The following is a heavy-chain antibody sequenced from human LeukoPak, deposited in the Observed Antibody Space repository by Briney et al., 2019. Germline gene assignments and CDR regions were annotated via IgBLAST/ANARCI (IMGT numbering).Heavy chain of an antibody. D-gene: IGHD5-18*01. V-gene: IGHV3-30*02. CDR1: GFTFSSYG. J-gene: IGHJ3*02. Sequence: PGGSLRLFCAASGFTFSSYGMHWVRQAPGKGLEWVAFIRYDGSNKYYADSVKGRFTISRDNSKNTLYLQMNSLRTDDTAVYYCAKGPSHSYGFVDDAFDIWGRGTLVTVSS. CDR3: AKGPSHSYGFVDDAFDI. CDR2: IRYDGSNK.